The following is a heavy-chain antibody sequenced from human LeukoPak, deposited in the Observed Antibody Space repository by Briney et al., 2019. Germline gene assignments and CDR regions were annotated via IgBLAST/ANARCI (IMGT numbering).Heavy chain of an antibody. D-gene: IGHD6-6*01. J-gene: IGHJ4*02. CDR2: ITTSGDNT. V-gene: IGHV3-23*01. CDR3: AGPARRREWSFDY. Sequence: PGGSLRLSCTASGFTFASHSMTWVRQAPGKGLEWVSAITTSGDNTYYADSVKGRFTFSRDNSKNTLYLQMNSLRAEDTAVYYCAGPARRREWSFDYWGQGTLVTVSS. CDR1: GFTFASHS.